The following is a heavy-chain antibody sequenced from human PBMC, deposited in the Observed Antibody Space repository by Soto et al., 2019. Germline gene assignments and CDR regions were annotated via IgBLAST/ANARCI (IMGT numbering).Heavy chain of an antibody. CDR1: GFTFSTYG. Sequence: QVQLVESGGGVVQPGRSLRLSCAASGFTFSTYGIHWVRQAPGKGLEWVAVISYDGSETYYADSVKGRFTISRDNSKNRLYLQMNSLRAEDTAVYYGAKDRYSSGWTGKYFDYWGQGTLVTVSS. CDR3: AKDRYSSGWTGKYFDY. CDR2: ISYDGSET. D-gene: IGHD6-19*01. V-gene: IGHV3-30*18. J-gene: IGHJ4*02.